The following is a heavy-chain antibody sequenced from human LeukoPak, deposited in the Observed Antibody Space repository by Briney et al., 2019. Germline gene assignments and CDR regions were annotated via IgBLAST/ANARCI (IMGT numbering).Heavy chain of an antibody. CDR1: GFTFSGSA. D-gene: IGHD3-3*01. CDR3: TREYDFWSGYRYYYYYYYMDV. V-gene: IGHV3-73*01. J-gene: IGHJ6*03. CDR2: IRSKANSYAT. Sequence: PGGSLKPSCAASGFTFSGSAMHWVRQASGKGLEWVGRIRSKANSYATAYAASVKGRFTISRDDSKNTAYLQMNSLKTEDTAVYYCTREYDFWSGYRYYYYYYYMDVWGKGTTVTVSS.